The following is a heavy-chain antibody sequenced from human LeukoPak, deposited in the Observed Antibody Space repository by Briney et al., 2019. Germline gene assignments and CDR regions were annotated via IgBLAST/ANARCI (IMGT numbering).Heavy chain of an antibody. D-gene: IGHD3-3*01. Sequence: PGRSLRLSCAASGFTFSSYGMHWVRQAPGKGLEWVAVIWYDGSNKYCADSVKGRFTISRDNSKNTLYLQMNSLRAEDTAVYYCARGLRFLEWLLTNFDYWGQGTLVTVSS. J-gene: IGHJ4*02. V-gene: IGHV3-33*01. CDR2: IWYDGSNK. CDR3: ARGLRFLEWLLTNFDY. CDR1: GFTFSSYG.